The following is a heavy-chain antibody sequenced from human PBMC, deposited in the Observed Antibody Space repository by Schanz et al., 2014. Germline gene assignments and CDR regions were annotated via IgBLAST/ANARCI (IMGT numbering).Heavy chain of an antibody. CDR1: GFTVNTNY. D-gene: IGHD3-16*01. V-gene: IGHV3-53*01. Sequence: QLVESGGGLIQPGGSLRLSCAVSGFTVNTNYMSWVRQAPGKGLEWISSMYINSGSTQYADSVKGRFIISRDNAKNSLYLQMNSLRAEDTAVYYCARDYAGFDCWGQGTLVTVSS. J-gene: IGHJ4*02. CDR3: ARDYAGFDC. CDR2: MYINSGST.